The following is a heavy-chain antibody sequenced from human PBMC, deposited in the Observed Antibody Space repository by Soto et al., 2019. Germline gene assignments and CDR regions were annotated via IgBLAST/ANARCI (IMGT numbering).Heavy chain of an antibody. Sequence: SETLSLTCTVSGGSISSGDYFWSWIRQPPGKGLEWIANIYHSGSTHYNPSLRNRVFMSVDTSTNRFSLNLTSVTAADTAVYYCARASDSAYSSSWYSAFDVWGQGTMVTVSS. CDR1: GGSISSGDYF. CDR2: IYHSGST. V-gene: IGHV4-30-4*01. CDR3: ARASDSAYSSSWYSAFDV. D-gene: IGHD6-13*01. J-gene: IGHJ3*01.